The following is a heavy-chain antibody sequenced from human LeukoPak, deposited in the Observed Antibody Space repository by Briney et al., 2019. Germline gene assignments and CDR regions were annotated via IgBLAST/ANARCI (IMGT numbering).Heavy chain of an antibody. D-gene: IGHD3-10*01. CDR3: ARNGYGSGSSY. CDR2: ISYSGST. J-gene: IGHJ4*02. Sequence: SETLSLTCSVSGDSISRSHYYWGWIRQPPGKGLEWIGSISYSGSTYYNPSLKSRVTISVDTSKNQFSLKLSSVTAADTAVYYCARNGYGSGSSYWGQGTLVTVSS. V-gene: IGHV4-39*07. CDR1: GDSISRSHYY.